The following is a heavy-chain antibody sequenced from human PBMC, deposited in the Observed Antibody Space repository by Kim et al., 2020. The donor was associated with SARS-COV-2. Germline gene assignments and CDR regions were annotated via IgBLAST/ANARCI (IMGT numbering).Heavy chain of an antibody. V-gene: IGHV3-21*04. CDR3: ARDMSRIAAAGTYPLLDYYYGMDV. J-gene: IGHJ6*02. D-gene: IGHD6-13*01. CDR2: ISSSSSYI. Sequence: GGSLRLFCAASGFTFSSYSMNWVRQAPGKGLEWVSSISSSSSYIYYADSVKGRFTISRDNAKNSLYLQMNSLRAEDTAVYYCARDMSRIAAAGTYPLLDYYYGMDVWGQGTTVTVSS. CDR1: GFTFSSYS.